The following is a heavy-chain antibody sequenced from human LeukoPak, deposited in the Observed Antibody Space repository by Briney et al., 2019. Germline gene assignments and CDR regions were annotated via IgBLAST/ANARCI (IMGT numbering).Heavy chain of an antibody. CDR1: GYTFTSYV. CDR3: ARDFSSSWYVFGY. V-gene: IGHV1-3*01. CDR2: ISAGNGNT. J-gene: IGHJ4*02. D-gene: IGHD6-13*01. Sequence: GASVKVSCKASGYTFTSYVIHWVRQAPGQRPEWTGWISAGNGNTKYSQKFQGRVTITRDTSASTAYMELSSLRSEDTAVYYCARDFSSSWYVFGYWGQGILVTVSS.